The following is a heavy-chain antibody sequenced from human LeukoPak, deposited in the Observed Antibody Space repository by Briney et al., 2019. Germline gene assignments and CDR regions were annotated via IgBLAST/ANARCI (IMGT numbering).Heavy chain of an antibody. CDR1: GFTFSSYA. D-gene: IGHD3-16*01. CDR2: ISGSDGST. J-gene: IGHJ4*02. Sequence: GGSLRLSCAASGFTFSSYAMSWVRQAPGKGLEWVSAISGSDGSTYYADSVKGRFTISRDNSKNTLYLQMNSLRAEDTAVYYCAKDLTFGGEYYFDYWGQGTLVTVSS. CDR3: AKDLTFGGEYYFDY. V-gene: IGHV3-23*01.